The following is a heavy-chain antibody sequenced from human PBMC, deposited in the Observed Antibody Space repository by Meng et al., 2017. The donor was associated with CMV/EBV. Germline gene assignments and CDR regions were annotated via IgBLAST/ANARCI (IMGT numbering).Heavy chain of an antibody. CDR1: GGTFSSYT. J-gene: IGHJ5*02. V-gene: IGHV1-46*01. CDR3: ARDPQIVVVPAAIDSWFDP. Sequence: ASVKVSCKASGGTFSSYTISWVRQAPGQGLEWMGIINPSGGSTSYAQKFQGRVTMTRDTSTSTVYMELSSLRSEDTAVYYCARDPQIVVVPAAIDSWFDPWGQGTLVTVSS. CDR2: INPSGGST. D-gene: IGHD2-2*02.